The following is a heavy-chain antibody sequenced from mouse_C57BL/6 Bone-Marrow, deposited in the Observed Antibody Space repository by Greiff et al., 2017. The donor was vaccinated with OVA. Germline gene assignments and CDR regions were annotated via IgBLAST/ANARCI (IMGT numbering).Heavy chain of an antibody. J-gene: IGHJ1*03. V-gene: IGHV1-61*01. CDR2: IYPSDSET. CDR3: ARRRSWYFDD. CDR1: GYTFTSYW. Sequence: QVQLQQPGAELVRPGSSVKLSCKASGYTFTSYWMDWVKQRPGQGLEWIGNIYPSDSETHYNQKFKDKATLTVDKSSSTAYMQLSSLTSEVSEVYCGARRRSWYFDDWGTGTTVTVSS.